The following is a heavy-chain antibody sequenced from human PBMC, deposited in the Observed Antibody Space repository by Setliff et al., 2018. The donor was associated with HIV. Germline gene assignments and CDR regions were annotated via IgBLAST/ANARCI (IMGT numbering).Heavy chain of an antibody. Sequence: GGSLRLSCAASGFTFKSSGMHWVRQAPGRGLEWVAVIWFDGSNKYYRDSAKGRFTISRDNSKSTVTLQMDSLRVDDTAVYYCAKDTSMPIEGSYHFYGLDVWGQGTAVTVSS. CDR2: IWFDGSNK. V-gene: IGHV3-33*06. D-gene: IGHD2-2*01. CDR1: GFTFKSSG. CDR3: AKDTSMPIEGSYHFYGLDV. J-gene: IGHJ6*02.